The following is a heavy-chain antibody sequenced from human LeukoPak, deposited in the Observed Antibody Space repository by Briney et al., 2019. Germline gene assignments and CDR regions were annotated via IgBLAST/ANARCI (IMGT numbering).Heavy chain of an antibody. CDR3: AKIPACYYDSSGDLDY. J-gene: IGHJ4*02. CDR2: ISGSGGST. V-gene: IGHV3-23*01. D-gene: IGHD3-22*01. CDR1: GFTFSSGG. Sequence: GGSLRLSCPVAGFTFSSGGMGWVRQAPGKGLEWVSDISGSGGSTYYADSVKGRFTISRDNSKNTLYLQMNSLRAEDTAVYYFAKIPACYYDSSGDLDYWGQGTLVTVSS.